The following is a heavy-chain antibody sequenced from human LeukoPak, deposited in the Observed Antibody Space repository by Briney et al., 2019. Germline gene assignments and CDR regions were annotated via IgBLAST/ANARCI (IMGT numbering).Heavy chain of an antibody. V-gene: IGHV3-48*03. Sequence: PGGSLRLSCAASGFTFSSYEMNWVRQAPGKGLEWVSYTSSSGSTIYYADSVKGRFTISRDNAKNSLYLQMNSLRAEDTAVYYCARPETTVTSNYYYYGMDVWGQGTTVTVSS. CDR2: TSSSGSTI. CDR1: GFTFSSYE. D-gene: IGHD4-17*01. CDR3: ARPETTVTSNYYYYGMDV. J-gene: IGHJ6*02.